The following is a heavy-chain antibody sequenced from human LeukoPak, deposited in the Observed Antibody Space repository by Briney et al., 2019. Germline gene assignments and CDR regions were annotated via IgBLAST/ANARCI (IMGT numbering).Heavy chain of an antibody. D-gene: IGHD6-19*01. Sequence: GRSLRLSCAASGFTFSNYGMHWVRQAPGKGLEWVAVISYDGSSKYYADSVKGRFTISRDNSKNTLYLQMNSLRAEDTAVYYCAKAGYSSGWYFQDYWGQGTLVTVSS. CDR2: ISYDGSSK. J-gene: IGHJ4*02. V-gene: IGHV3-30*18. CDR1: GFTFSNYG. CDR3: AKAGYSSGWYFQDY.